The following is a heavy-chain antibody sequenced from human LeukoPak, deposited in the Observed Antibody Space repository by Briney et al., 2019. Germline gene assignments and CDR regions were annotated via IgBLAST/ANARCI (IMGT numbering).Heavy chain of an antibody. CDR3: ARGGGLVVVPAAMGGRESDFDY. CDR1: GYTFAKYA. Sequence: ASVKVSCKASGYTFAKYAIHWVRQAPGQRLEWMGWINAGNGNTKYSQKFQGRVTITRDTSASTAYMELSSLRSEDTAVYYCARGGGLVVVPAAMGGRESDFDYWGQGTLVTVSS. J-gene: IGHJ4*02. V-gene: IGHV1-3*01. D-gene: IGHD2-2*01. CDR2: INAGNGNT.